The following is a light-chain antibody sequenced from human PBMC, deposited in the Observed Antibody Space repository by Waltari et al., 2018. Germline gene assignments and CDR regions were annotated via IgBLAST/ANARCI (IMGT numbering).Light chain of an antibody. CDR3: CSYAVGTYTWF. CDR2: DVN. CDR1: SHNIGDSRY. J-gene: IGLJ2*01. Sequence: QSALTQPRSVSGSPGQSVTISCTGTSHNIGDSRYVSWYQQHPRKAPTVVLHDVNRRPSGVPDRFTASKSCNTASLTISGLQAEDEGDYYCCSYAVGTYTWFFGGGTKLTVL. V-gene: IGLV2-11*01.